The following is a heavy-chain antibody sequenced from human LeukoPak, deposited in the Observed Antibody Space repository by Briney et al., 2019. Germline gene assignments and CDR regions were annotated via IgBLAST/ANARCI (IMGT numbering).Heavy chain of an antibody. CDR2: ISRSSSTI. CDR1: GFTFSSYS. V-gene: IGHV3-48*01. Sequence: PGGSLRLSCAASGFTFSSYSMNWVRQAPGKGLEWVSYISRSSSTIYYAESVKGRFTISRDNSKNTLYLQMNSLRADDTAVYYCAKGGLVHRFDPWGQGTLVTVSS. J-gene: IGHJ5*02. CDR3: AKGGLVHRFDP.